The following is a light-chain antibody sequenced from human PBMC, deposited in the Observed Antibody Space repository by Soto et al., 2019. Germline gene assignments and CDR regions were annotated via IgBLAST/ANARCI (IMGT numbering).Light chain of an antibody. Sequence: DIQMTQSPSTLSASVGDRVTITCRASQSISTWLAWYQQKPGKAPILLIYDASSLESGVPSRFSGSGSGTQFTLTISSLQPDDFATYYCQQYDSYSRTFSQGTKVEIK. V-gene: IGKV1-5*01. CDR2: DAS. CDR1: QSISTW. J-gene: IGKJ1*01. CDR3: QQYDSYSRT.